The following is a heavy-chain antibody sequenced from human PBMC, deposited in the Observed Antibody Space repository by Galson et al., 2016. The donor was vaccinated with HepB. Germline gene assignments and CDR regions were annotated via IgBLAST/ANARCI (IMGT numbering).Heavy chain of an antibody. CDR2: ISSSSSAI. J-gene: IGHJ6*04. Sequence: SLRLSCAASGSTFNSYSMNWVRQAPGKGLEWVSYISSSSSAIYYADSVKGRFTISRDNAKNSLYLQMNSLRAEDTAVYYCARGGSGSHPNQHYFYYYAWDVWGIGATVTVSS. D-gene: IGHD3-10*01. CDR3: ARGGSGSHPNQHYFYYYAWDV. V-gene: IGHV3-48*01. CDR1: GSTFNSYS.